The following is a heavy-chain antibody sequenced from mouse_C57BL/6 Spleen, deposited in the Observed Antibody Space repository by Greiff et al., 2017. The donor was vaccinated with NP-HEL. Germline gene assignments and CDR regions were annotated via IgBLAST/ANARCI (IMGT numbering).Heavy chain of an antibody. CDR3: ARGGYGNYDYAMDY. Sequence: QVQLQQPGAELVRPGSSVKLSCKASGYTFTSYWMHWVKQRPIQGLEWIGNIDPSDSETHYNQKFKDKATLTVDKSSSTAYMQLSSLTSEDSAVYYCARGGYGNYDYAMDYWGQGTSVTVSS. CDR2: IDPSDSET. CDR1: GYTFTSYW. V-gene: IGHV1-52*01. D-gene: IGHD2-1*01. J-gene: IGHJ4*01.